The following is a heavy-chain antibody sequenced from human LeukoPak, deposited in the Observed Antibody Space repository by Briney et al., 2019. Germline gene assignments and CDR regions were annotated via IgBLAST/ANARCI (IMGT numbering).Heavy chain of an antibody. Sequence: WGSPRLSCAASGFTFSSHWMHWVRQVPGKGLVWVSRIDSDGRITTYADSVKGRFTISRDNAKNTLYLQMNTLRDEDTAVYYCARDYNWNPPDYWGQGTLVTVSS. J-gene: IGHJ4*02. CDR2: IDSDGRIT. V-gene: IGHV3-74*01. CDR1: GFTFSSHW. CDR3: ARDYNWNPPDY. D-gene: IGHD1-1*01.